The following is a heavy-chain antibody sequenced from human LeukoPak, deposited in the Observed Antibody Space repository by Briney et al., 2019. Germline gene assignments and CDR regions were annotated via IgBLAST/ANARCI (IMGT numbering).Heavy chain of an antibody. Sequence: PGGSLRLSCAASGFTFSSYEMNWVRQAPGKGLEWVSHISSSGSTIYYADSVKGRFTISRDNAKNSLYLQMNSLRAEDTAVYYCARAWRVVVVAASYYFDYWGQGTLVTVSS. CDR1: GFTFSSYE. J-gene: IGHJ4*02. D-gene: IGHD2-15*01. CDR2: ISSSGSTI. V-gene: IGHV3-48*03. CDR3: ARAWRVVVVAASYYFDY.